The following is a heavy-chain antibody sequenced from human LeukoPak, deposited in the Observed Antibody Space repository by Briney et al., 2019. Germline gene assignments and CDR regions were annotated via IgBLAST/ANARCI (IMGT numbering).Heavy chain of an antibody. D-gene: IGHD3-10*01. V-gene: IGHV1-2*02. CDR1: GYTFTNYG. J-gene: IGHJ5*02. Sequence: ASVKVSCKASGYTFTNYGITWVRQAPGQGLEWMGWINPNSGGTNYAQKFQGRVTMTRDTSISTAYMELSRLRSDDTAVYYCATVLWFGELSDFPWGQGTLVTVSS. CDR2: INPNSGGT. CDR3: ATVLWFGELSDFP.